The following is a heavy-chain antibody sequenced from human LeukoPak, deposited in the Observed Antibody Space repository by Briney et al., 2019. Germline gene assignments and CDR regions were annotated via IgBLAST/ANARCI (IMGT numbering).Heavy chain of an antibody. CDR2: IKPDGSAT. D-gene: IGHD5/OR15-5a*01. V-gene: IGHV3-7*01. CDR3: ARDSNIVSSSRDY. J-gene: IGHJ4*02. CDR1: GFTFSSYW. Sequence: PGGSLRLSCAASGFTFSSYWMSWVRQAPGKGLEWVANIKPDGSATYYVDSVKGRFTISRGSTNNSLYLQMNSLRAEDTAVYYCARDSNIVSSSRDYWGQGTLVTVSP.